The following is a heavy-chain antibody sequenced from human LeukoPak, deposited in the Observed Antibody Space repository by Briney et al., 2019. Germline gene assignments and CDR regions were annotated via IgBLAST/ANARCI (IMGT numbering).Heavy chain of an antibody. CDR3: AKDGQSFNSMYDYFDS. Sequence: GGSLRLSCSASGFTFRNFAISWVRQAPGKGLEWVSSIGGGDTHYADSVKGRFTISRDDSRSTMDLQMSSLGAEDTAVYYCAKDGQSFNSMYDYFDSWGQGTLVTVSS. CDR1: GFTFRNFA. D-gene: IGHD2-8*01. V-gene: IGHV3-23*01. CDR2: IGGGDT. J-gene: IGHJ4*02.